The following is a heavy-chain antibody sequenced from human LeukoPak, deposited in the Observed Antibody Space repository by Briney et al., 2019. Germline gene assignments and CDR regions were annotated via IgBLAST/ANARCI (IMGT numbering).Heavy chain of an antibody. D-gene: IGHD1-26*01. J-gene: IGHJ4*02. CDR3: ARDMSGTYSFDY. Sequence: GGSLSLSCSASGFTLFWHVMHWVRQAQGKPLKYVSFIHHNGDITSYADSVRGRFTVSRDNSKNTLFLDLTSLRTDDTAVYYCARDMSGTYSFDYWGQGTLVTVSS. V-gene: IGHV3-64D*06. CDR2: IHHNGDIT. CDR1: GFTLFWHV.